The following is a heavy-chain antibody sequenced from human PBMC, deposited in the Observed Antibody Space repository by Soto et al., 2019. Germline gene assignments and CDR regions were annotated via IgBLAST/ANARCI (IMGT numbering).Heavy chain of an antibody. D-gene: IGHD3-16*01. CDR1: GFTFSSYA. CDR3: AKWHTYNYDSLAFSGFDC. CDR2: ISGSGGST. Sequence: GGSLRLSCAASGFTFSSYAMSWVRQVPGKGLEWVSVISGSGGSTYYADSVKGRFTISRDNSKNTLYLHMNSLRADDTAAYYCAKWHTYNYDSLAFSGFDCWGQGTQVTVSS. J-gene: IGHJ4*02. V-gene: IGHV3-23*01.